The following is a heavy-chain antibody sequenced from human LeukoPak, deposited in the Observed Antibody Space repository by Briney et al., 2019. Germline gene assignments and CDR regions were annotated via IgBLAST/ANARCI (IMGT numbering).Heavy chain of an antibody. D-gene: IGHD1-14*01. CDR2: INPSGGST. CDR1: GYTFTSYY. CDR3: ARDLNREGAFDI. V-gene: IGHV1-46*01. Sequence: ASVKVSCKASGYTFTSYYMHWVRQAPGQGLEWMGIINPSGGSTSYAQKFQGRVTMTRDTSASTVYMELSSLRSEDTAVYYCARDLNREGAFDIWGQGTMVTVSS. J-gene: IGHJ3*02.